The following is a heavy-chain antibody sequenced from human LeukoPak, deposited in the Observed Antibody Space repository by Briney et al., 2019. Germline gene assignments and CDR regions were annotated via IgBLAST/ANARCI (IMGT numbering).Heavy chain of an antibody. Sequence: AGGSLRLSCAASGFTFSDYLMDWVRQAPGKGLEWVGRIRKKDKSYTTQYAPSVEGRFTISRDDSKSSLYLQMNSLKAEDTAVYYRSRDGSSSDWSAFDIWGQGTMVTVSS. CDR3: SRDGSSSDWSAFDI. J-gene: IGHJ3*02. CDR2: IRKKDKSYTT. V-gene: IGHV3-72*01. D-gene: IGHD6-25*01. CDR1: GFTFSDYL.